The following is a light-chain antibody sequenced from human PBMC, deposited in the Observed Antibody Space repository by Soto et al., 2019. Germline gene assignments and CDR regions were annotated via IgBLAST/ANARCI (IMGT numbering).Light chain of an antibody. Sequence: EIVMMQSPATLSVSPGERVALSYRASQLFSSNLAWYQHKPGQAPRLLIYGVSTRDTGVPDRFSGSASGTEFTLTISSLQSEDFAVYYCQQYNNWPRTFGQGTRLVMK. CDR2: GVS. V-gene: IGKV3-15*01. CDR1: QLFSSN. CDR3: QQYNNWPRT. J-gene: IGKJ5*01.